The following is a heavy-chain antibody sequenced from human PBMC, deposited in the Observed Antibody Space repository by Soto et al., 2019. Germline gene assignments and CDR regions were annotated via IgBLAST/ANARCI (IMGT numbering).Heavy chain of an antibody. Sequence: PSETLSLTCGVSGGSTSSSRWWSWIRQHPGKGLEWIGYIYYSGSTYYNPSLKSRVTISVDTSKNQFSLKLSSVTAADTAVYYWARGKTVAAAGPFDYWGQGTLVTVSS. CDR2: IYYSGST. CDR3: ARGKTVAAAGPFDY. V-gene: IGHV4-31*11. D-gene: IGHD6-13*01. J-gene: IGHJ4*02. CDR1: GGSTSSSRW.